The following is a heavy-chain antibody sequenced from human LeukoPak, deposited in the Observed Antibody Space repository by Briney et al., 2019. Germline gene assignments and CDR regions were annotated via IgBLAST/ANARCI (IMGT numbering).Heavy chain of an antibody. J-gene: IGHJ4*02. CDR1: GGTLSSYA. V-gene: IGHV1-69*13. D-gene: IGHD1-26*01. Sequence: SVKVSCKASGGTLSSYAISWVRQAPGQGLEWMGGIIPIFGTANYAQKFQGRVTITADESTSTAYMELSSLRSEDTAVYYCASSSHRLGRYYFDYWGQGTLVTVSS. CDR3: ASSSHRLGRYYFDY. CDR2: IIPIFGTA.